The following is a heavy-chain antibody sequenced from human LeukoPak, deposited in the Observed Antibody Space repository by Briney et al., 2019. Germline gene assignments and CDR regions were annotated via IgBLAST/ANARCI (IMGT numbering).Heavy chain of an antibody. J-gene: IGHJ5*02. CDR2: IYYSGST. V-gene: IGHV4-59*12. CDR3: ARVDTAILIWP. Sequence: PSETLSLTCTVSGGPISSYYWSWIRQPPGKGLEWIGYIYYSGSTNYNPSLKSRVTISVDTSKNQFSLNLSSVSAADTAVYYCARVDTAILIWPWGQGTLVTVSS. D-gene: IGHD5-18*01. CDR1: GGPISSYY.